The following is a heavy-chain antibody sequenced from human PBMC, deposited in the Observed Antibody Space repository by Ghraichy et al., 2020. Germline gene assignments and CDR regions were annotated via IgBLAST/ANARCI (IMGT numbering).Heavy chain of an antibody. CDR1: GGSISSSSYY. J-gene: IGHJ4*02. D-gene: IGHD2-8*01. V-gene: IGHV4-39*01. CDR3: ARLLTNVAFDY. CDR2: IYYSGST. Sequence: GSLSLTCTVSGGSISSSSYYWGWIRQPPGKGLEWIGSIYYSGSTYYNPSLKSRVTISVDTSKNQFSLKLSSVTAADTAVYYCARLLTNVAFDYWGQGTLVTVSS.